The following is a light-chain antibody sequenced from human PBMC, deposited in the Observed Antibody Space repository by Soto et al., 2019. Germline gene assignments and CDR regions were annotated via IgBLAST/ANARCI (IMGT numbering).Light chain of an antibody. J-gene: IGKJ5*01. CDR2: GAS. V-gene: IGKV3-20*01. CDR3: QQCGSSPIT. Sequence: EIVLTQSPGTLSLSPGERATLSCRASQSFSSTYLAWYQQKPGQAPRLLVYGASSRATGIPDRFSGFGSGTDFTLTISRLEPEDFAVYFCQQCGSSPITFGQGTRLEIK. CDR1: QSFSSTY.